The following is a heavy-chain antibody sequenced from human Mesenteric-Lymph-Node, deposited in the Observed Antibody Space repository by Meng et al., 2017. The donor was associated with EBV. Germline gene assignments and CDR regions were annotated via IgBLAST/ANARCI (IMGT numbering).Heavy chain of an antibody. CDR3: TSDLGGATDF. Sequence: ELQLVESGGGLVQPGGSLRLSCAASGFTFSSYWMHWVRQAPGKGLVWVSHINTYGSRTDYADSVKGRFTISRDNAKNTLSLQMNSLRAEDTAVYYCTSDLGGATDFWGQGTLVTVSS. CDR1: GFTFSSYW. J-gene: IGHJ4*02. CDR2: INTYGSRT. D-gene: IGHD1-26*01. V-gene: IGHV3-74*01.